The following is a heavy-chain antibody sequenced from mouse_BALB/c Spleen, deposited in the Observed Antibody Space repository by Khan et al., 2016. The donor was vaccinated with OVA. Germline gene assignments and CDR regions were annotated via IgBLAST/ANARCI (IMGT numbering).Heavy chain of an antibody. V-gene: IGHV2-6-4*01. CDR2: IWGGGGT. Sequence: QVQLKESGPGLVAPSQSLSITCTVSGFSLSRYNVHWVRQPPGKGLEWLGMIWGGGGTDYNSALKSRLSISKANSKSQVFLKMNSLQTDDTAMYYRARAYYSNDGYDGMDKWGQGTSVNVSS. J-gene: IGHJ4*01. D-gene: IGHD2-5*01. CDR1: GFSLSRYN. CDR3: ARAYYSNDGYDGMDK.